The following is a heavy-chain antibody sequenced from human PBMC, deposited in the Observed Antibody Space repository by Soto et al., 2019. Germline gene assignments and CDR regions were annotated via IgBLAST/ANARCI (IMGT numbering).Heavy chain of an antibody. CDR3: ARINKGYGTDS. CDR2: IDYTGNT. V-gene: IGHV4-39*01. Sequence: SETLSLTCTVSGGSISSSSYYWGCIRQPPGKGLEWIASIDYTGNTFYNPSLTSRVTISVDTSNNQFSLKVTSVTAADTAVYYCARINKGYGTDSWGQGTLVTVSS. J-gene: IGHJ4*02. D-gene: IGHD5-18*01. CDR1: GGSISSSSYY.